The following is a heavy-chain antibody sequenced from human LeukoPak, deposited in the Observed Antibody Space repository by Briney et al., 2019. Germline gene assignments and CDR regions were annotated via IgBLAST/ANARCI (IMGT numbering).Heavy chain of an antibody. J-gene: IGHJ6*02. CDR3: ARSHNYDFWSGHYYYYGMDV. D-gene: IGHD3-3*01. Sequence: ASVKVSCKASGGTFSSYAISWVRQAPGQGLEWMGGIIPIFGTANYAQKFQGRVTITAGESTSTAYMELSSLRSEDTAVYYCARSHNYDFWSGHYYYYGMDVWGQGTTVTVSS. CDR2: IIPIFGTA. CDR1: GGTFSSYA. V-gene: IGHV1-69*13.